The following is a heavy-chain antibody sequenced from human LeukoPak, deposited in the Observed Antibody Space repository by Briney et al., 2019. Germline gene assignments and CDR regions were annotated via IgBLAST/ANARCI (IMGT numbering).Heavy chain of an antibody. CDR3: VSESRQLGN. D-gene: IGHD1-1*01. V-gene: IGHV4-4*08. CDR1: GASISSYD. J-gene: IGHJ4*02. Sequence: SETLSLTCTASGASISSYDWSWIRQPPGRGLEWIGFISNSGVPTYNPSLRSRVTITLDTSKNQFSLKLNSMTAADTAVYYCVSESRQLGNWGQGTLVTVSS. CDR2: ISNSGVP.